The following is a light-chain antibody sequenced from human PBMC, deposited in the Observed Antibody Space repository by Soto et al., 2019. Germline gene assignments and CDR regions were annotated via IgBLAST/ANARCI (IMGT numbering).Light chain of an antibody. CDR1: QYINTR. J-gene: IGKJ5*01. V-gene: IGKV3D-15*01. CDR2: QTS. Sequence: SPATLSSFPGDRVTLSCRASQYINTRLAWYQHRPGQAPRLLIYQTSIRAAGIPARFSGSGSGTDFTLTISSLQSEDFAVYYCQQYNTWPPITFGQGTRLEIK. CDR3: QQYNTWPPIT.